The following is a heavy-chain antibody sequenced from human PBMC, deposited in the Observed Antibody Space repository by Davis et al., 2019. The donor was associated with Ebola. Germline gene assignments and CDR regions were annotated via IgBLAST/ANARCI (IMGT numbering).Heavy chain of an antibody. D-gene: IGHD4-17*01. CDR1: GGSFSGYY. Sequence: PSETLSLTCAVYGGSFSGYYWSWIRQPPGKGLEWIGEINHSGSTNYNPSLKSRVTISVDTSKNQFSLKLSSVTAADTAVYYCARGGDYGDYDFDYWGQGTLVTVSS. CDR2: INHSGST. V-gene: IGHV4-34*01. CDR3: ARGGDYGDYDFDY. J-gene: IGHJ4*02.